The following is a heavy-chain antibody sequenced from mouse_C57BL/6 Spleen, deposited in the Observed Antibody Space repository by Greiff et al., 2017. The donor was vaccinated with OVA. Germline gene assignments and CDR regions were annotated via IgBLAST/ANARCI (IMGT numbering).Heavy chain of an antibody. Sequence: QVQLQQPGAELVRPGSSVKLSCKASGYTFTSYWMDWVKQRPGQGLEWIGNIYPSYSETHYNQKFKDKATLTVDKSSSTAYMQLSSLTSEDSAVYYCARGDYGSSDWYFDVWGTGTTVTVSS. V-gene: IGHV1-61*01. CDR2: IYPSYSET. CDR3: ARGDYGSSDWYFDV. J-gene: IGHJ1*03. D-gene: IGHD1-1*01. CDR1: GYTFTSYW.